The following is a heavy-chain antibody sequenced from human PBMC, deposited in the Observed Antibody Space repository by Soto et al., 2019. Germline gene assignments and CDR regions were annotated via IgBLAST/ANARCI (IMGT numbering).Heavy chain of an antibody. CDR1: GGPIMSDHYY. CDR2: VYYSGST. V-gene: IGHV4-39*01. CDR3: VRQGIFGVVIYFDY. Sequence: SETLSLTCTVSGGPIMSDHYYWGWIRQPPGKGLEWIGSVYYSGSTYYDPSLKSRVTISVDTSKNQFSLKLTSVTAADTAVYYCVRQGIFGVVIYFDYWGLGTLVTVSS. J-gene: IGHJ4*02. D-gene: IGHD3-3*01.